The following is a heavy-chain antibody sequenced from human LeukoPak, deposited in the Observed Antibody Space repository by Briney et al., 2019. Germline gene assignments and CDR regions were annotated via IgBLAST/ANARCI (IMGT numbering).Heavy chain of an antibody. D-gene: IGHD3-22*01. V-gene: IGHV3-48*03. J-gene: IGHJ4*02. CDR1: GFTFSSYE. CDR3: ARWGRAAYDSSGYYHFDY. Sequence: GGSLRLSCAASGFTFSSYEMNWVRQAPGKGLEWVSYISSSGSTIYYADSVKGRFTISRDNAKNSLYLQMNSLRAEDTVVYYCARWGRAAYDSSGYYHFDYWGQGTLVTVSS. CDR2: ISSSGSTI.